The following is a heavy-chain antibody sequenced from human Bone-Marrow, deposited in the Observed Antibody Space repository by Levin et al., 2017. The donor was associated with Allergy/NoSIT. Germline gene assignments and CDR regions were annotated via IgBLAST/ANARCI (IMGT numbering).Heavy chain of an antibody. CDR2: MSGTTGSH. J-gene: IGHJ6*02. CDR1: GFTFNASA. CDR3: AKGTTVYFYYNGMDA. D-gene: IGHD2/OR15-2a*01. Sequence: LSLPCVASGFTFNASAMNWVRRAPGKGLEWVSAMSGTTGSHYYADSVKGRFTISRDSSKNTLFLQMDSLRVEDTATYYCAKGTTVYFYYNGMDAWGQGTTVTVFS. V-gene: IGHV3-23*01.